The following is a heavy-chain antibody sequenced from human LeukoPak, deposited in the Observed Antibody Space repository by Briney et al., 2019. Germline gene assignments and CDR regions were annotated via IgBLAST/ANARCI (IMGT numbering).Heavy chain of an antibody. CDR2: ISAYNGNT. Sequence: ASVKVSCKASGYTFTSYGISWVRQAPGQGLEWMGCISAYNGNTNYAQKLQGRVTMTTDTSTSTAYMELRSLRSDDKAVYYCARDLPYSSSWSYYYGMDVWGKGTTVTVSS. CDR3: ARDLPYSSSWSYYYGMDV. CDR1: GYTFTSYG. J-gene: IGHJ6*04. D-gene: IGHD6-13*01. V-gene: IGHV1-18*04.